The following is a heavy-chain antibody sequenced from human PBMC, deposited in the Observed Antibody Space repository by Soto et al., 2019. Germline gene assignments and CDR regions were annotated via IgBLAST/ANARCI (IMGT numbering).Heavy chain of an antibody. D-gene: IGHD3-22*01. V-gene: IGHV1-46*01. CDR1: GYPFTSYY. CDR2: INPSGGST. J-gene: IGHJ6*01. Sequence: AGSVKVFCKASGYPFTSYYMHLVRQAPGQGLEWMGIINPSGGSTSYAQKFQGRVTMTRDTSTSTVYMELSSLRSEDTAVYYCARDQVYYYDSSGYPTYGMDVWGQGTTVTVSS. CDR3: ARDQVYYYDSSGYPTYGMDV.